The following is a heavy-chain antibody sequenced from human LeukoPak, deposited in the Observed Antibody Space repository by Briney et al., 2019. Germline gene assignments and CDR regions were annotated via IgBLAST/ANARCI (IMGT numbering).Heavy chain of an antibody. CDR1: GYTFTSYY. Sequence: ASVKVSCKASGYTFTSYYMHWVRQAPGQGLEWMGIINPSGGSTSYAQKFQGRVTMTRDTSTSTVYMELSSLRSEDTAVYYCAREGYYYDSSGTRKNWFDPWGQGTLVTVPS. CDR2: INPSGGST. J-gene: IGHJ5*02. D-gene: IGHD3-22*01. V-gene: IGHV1-46*01. CDR3: AREGYYYDSSGTRKNWFDP.